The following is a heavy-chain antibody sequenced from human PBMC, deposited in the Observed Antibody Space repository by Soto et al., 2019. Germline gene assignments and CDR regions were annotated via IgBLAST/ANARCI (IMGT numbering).Heavy chain of an antibody. V-gene: IGHV4-31*03. J-gene: IGHJ6*02. D-gene: IGHD2-21*02. Sequence: SETLSLTCTFSCGSIISGGYYWSWIRQHPGKGLEWIGYIYYSGSTYYNPSLKSRVTISVDTSKNQFSLKLSSVTAADTAVYYCARVGFYCGGDCHYYGMDVWGQGTTVTVSS. CDR3: ARVGFYCGGDCHYYGMDV. CDR1: CGSIISGGYY. CDR2: IYYSGST.